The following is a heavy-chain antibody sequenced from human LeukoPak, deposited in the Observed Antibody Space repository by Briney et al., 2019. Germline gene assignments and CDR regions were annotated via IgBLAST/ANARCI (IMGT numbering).Heavy chain of an antibody. J-gene: IGHJ6*03. CDR3: ARTRIDYYYMDL. Sequence: SGPTLVKPTQTLTLTCTFSGFSLSTSGVGVGWIRQPPGKALEWLALIYWNDDKRYSLSLKSRLTITKDTSKNQVVLTMTNMDPVDTATYYCARTRIDYYYMDLWGKGTTVTVSS. V-gene: IGHV2-5*01. CDR2: IYWNDDK. D-gene: IGHD1-26*01. CDR1: GFSLSTSGVG.